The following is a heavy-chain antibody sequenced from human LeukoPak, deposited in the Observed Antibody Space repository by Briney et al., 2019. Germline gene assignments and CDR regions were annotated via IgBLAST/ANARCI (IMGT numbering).Heavy chain of an antibody. D-gene: IGHD3-10*01. V-gene: IGHV3-73*01. CDR3: TRLKGSGNSYDYNYLGMDV. J-gene: IGHJ6*02. Sequence: GGSLKLSCAASGLTFSGSDMHWVRQASGKGLEWVGRIRSKADSYATAYAASVKGRFTISRDDSKNTAYLQMNSLKTEDTAVYYCTRLKGSGNSYDYNYLGMDVWGQGTTVTVSS. CDR1: GLTFSGSD. CDR2: IRSKADSYAT.